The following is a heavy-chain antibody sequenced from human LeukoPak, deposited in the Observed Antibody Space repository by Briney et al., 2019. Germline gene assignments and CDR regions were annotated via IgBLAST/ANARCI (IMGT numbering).Heavy chain of an antibody. V-gene: IGHV1-2*02. CDR2: INPNSGGT. CDR3: ARSYDILTGYYPSYYYYYGMDV. CDR1: GYTFTGYY. D-gene: IGHD3-9*01. Sequence: ASVKVSCKASGYTFTGYYMHWVRQAPGQGLECMGWINPNSGGTNYAQKFQGRVTMTRDTSISTAYMELSRLGSDDTAVYYCARSYDILTGYYPSYYYYYGMDVWGQGTTVTVSS. J-gene: IGHJ6*02.